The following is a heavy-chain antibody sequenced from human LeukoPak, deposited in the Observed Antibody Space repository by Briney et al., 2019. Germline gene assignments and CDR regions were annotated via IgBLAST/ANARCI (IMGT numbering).Heavy chain of an antibody. CDR3: ARERPIGFEKDY. Sequence: PSETLSLTCTVSGGSISSSSYYWGWVRQPPGKGLEWIGSIYYSGSTYYNPSLKSRVTISVGTSKNQFSLKLSSVTAADTAVYYCARERPIGFEKDYWGQGTLVTVSS. J-gene: IGHJ4*02. CDR2: IYYSGST. V-gene: IGHV4-39*07. D-gene: IGHD3-10*01. CDR1: GGSISSSSYY.